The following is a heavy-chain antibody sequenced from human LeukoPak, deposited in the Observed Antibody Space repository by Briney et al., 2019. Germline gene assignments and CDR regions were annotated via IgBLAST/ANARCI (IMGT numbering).Heavy chain of an antibody. CDR1: GYTFSGYY. D-gene: IGHD3-10*01. CDR3: ARDGVRVIHGRGNWFDP. V-gene: IGHV1-2*02. CDR2: INPNSGGT. J-gene: IGHJ5*02. Sequence: ASVKVSCKASGYTFSGYYMHWVRQAPGQGLEWVGWINPNSGGTNYAQKFQGRVTMTRDTSTSTVYMELSSLRSEDTAVYYCARDGVRVIHGRGNWFDPWGQGTLVTVSS.